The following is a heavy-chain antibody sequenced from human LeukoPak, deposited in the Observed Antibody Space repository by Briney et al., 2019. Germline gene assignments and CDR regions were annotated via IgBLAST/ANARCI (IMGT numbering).Heavy chain of an antibody. J-gene: IGHJ4*02. CDR2: ISSSSSYI. D-gene: IGHD3-3*01. Sequence: PGGSLRLSCAASGFTFSSYSMNWVRQAPGKGLEWVSSISSSSSYIYYADSVKGRFTISRDNAKNSLYLQMNSLRAEDTAVYYCARYSGSFDDFWSGVQYYFDYWGQGTLVTVSS. CDR3: ARYSGSFDDFWSGVQYYFDY. V-gene: IGHV3-21*01. CDR1: GFTFSSYS.